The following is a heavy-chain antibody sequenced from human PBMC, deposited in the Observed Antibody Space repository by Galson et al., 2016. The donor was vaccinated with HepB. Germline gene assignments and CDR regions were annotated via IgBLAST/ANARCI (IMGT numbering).Heavy chain of an antibody. J-gene: IGHJ6*02. CDR3: VHSPKLPGYSTGWFGYFNYNGMDV. CDR2: IYWDDDK. V-gene: IGHV2-5*02. D-gene: IGHD6-19*01. Sequence: ALVKPTQTLTLTCTFSDFSLRTPGVGVGWIRQPPGKALEWLALIYWDDDKRYSPSLKTRLTITKDTSKNQVVLTMTNMDPVDTATYYCVHSPKLPGYSTGWFGYFNYNGMDVWGQGTTVTVSS. CDR1: DFSLRTPGVG.